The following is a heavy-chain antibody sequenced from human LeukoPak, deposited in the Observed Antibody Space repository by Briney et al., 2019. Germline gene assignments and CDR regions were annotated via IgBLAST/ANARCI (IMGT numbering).Heavy chain of an antibody. V-gene: IGHV4-59*11. Sequence: SETPSLTCAVSTDSFSSHYWTWIRQPPGKGLEWIGYISYIGSTNYNPSLKSRVTISIDTSKNQFSLKLSSVTAADTAVYYCARDLVTVTKGFDIWGQGTMVSVSS. CDR3: ARDLVTVTKGFDI. CDR2: ISYIGST. CDR1: TDSFSSHY. D-gene: IGHD4-17*01. J-gene: IGHJ3*02.